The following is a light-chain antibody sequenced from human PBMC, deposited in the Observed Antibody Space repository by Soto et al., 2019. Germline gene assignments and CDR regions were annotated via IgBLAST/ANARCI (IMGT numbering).Light chain of an antibody. Sequence: QSALTQPASVSGSPGQSITISYTGTSSDVGGYNYVSWYQQHPGKAPKLMIYDVSNRPSGVSNRFSGSRSGHTASLTISGLQAEDEADYYCSSYTSSSTVVFGGGTKLTVL. CDR1: SSDVGGYNY. V-gene: IGLV2-14*01. CDR3: SSYTSSSTVV. CDR2: DVS. J-gene: IGLJ2*01.